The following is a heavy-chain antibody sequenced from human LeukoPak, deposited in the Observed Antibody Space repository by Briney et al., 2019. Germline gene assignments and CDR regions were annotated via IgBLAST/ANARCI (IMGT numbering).Heavy chain of an antibody. V-gene: IGHV3-48*01. Sequence: GGSLRLSCAASGSTFRNYLMNWVRQAPGKGLEWVSFISSTGGTIYYADSVKGRFTVSRDNGENSLFLQMNSLRVEDTALYYCARGYSRAAFDIWGQGTVVAVSS. D-gene: IGHD2-15*01. J-gene: IGHJ3*02. CDR3: ARGYSRAAFDI. CDR1: GSTFRNYL. CDR2: ISSTGGTI.